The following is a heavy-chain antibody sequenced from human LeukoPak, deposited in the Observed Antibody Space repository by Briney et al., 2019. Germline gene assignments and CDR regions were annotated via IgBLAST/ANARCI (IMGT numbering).Heavy chain of an antibody. CDR2: IYSNDDK. J-gene: IGHJ4*02. CDR1: GFSLGTSGVG. CDR3: AHSVIVGGTLGYFDY. V-gene: IGHV2-5*01. Sequence: GSGPTLVKPTQTLTLTCSFSGFSLGTSGVGVGWIRQPPGKALEWLALIYSNDDKRYSPSLKSRLTITKDTSKNQVVLTMTNMDPVDTATYCCAHSVIVGGTLGYFDYWGQGTLVTVSS. D-gene: IGHD1-26*01.